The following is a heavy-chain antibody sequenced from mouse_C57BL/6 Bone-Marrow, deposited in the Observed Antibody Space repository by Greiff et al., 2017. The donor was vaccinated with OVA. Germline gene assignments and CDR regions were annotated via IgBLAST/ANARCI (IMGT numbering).Heavy chain of an antibody. CDR1: GYTFTSYW. J-gene: IGHJ1*03. Sequence: QVQLQQSGAELVMPGASVKLSCKASGYTFTSYWMHWVKQRPGPGLEWIGEIDPSDSYTNYNQKFKGKSTLTVDKSSSPAYMQLSSLTSDDSAVYYCAREDGYYHGCWGTGTTVTVSS. V-gene: IGHV1-69*01. CDR2: IDPSDSYT. D-gene: IGHD2-3*01. CDR3: AREDGYYHGC.